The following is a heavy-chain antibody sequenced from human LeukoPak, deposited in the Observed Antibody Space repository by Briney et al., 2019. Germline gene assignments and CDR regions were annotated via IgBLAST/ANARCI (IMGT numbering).Heavy chain of an antibody. CDR1: GGYIRSYY. CDR2: IYYSGST. D-gene: IGHD6-13*01. J-gene: IGHJ2*01. CDR3: ARVYYSSSYDYWYFDL. V-gene: IGHV4-59*01. Sequence: SETLSLTCTVSGGYIRSYYWSWIRQPPRKGLEWIGYIYYSGSTNYNPSLKSRVTISVDTSKKQLSLKLSSVTAADTAVYYCARVYYSSSYDYWYFDLWGRGTLVTVSS.